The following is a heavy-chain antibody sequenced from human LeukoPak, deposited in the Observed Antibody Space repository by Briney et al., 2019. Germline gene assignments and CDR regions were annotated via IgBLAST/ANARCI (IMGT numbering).Heavy chain of an antibody. CDR1: GLTFSSYS. J-gene: IGHJ4*02. CDR3: ARARSSGWVIDF. Sequence: PGGSLRLSCAASGLTFSSYSMNWVRQAPGKGLEWISYISSGGGGTYYADSVKGRFTISRDNAKNSLYLQMNSLRDEDTAVYFCARARSSGWVIDFWGQGTLVTVSS. V-gene: IGHV3-48*02. D-gene: IGHD6-19*01. CDR2: ISSGGGGT.